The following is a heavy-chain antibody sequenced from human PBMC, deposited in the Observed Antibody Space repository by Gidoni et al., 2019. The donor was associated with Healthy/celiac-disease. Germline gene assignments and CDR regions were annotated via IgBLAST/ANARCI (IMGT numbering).Heavy chain of an antibody. CDR1: GFTFSSYE. V-gene: IGHV3-48*03. D-gene: IGHD4-17*01. Sequence: EVQLVESGGGLVQPGGSLRLSCEASGFTFSSYEMNWVRQAPGKGLEWVSYISSSGSTIYYADSVKGRFTISRDNAKNSLYLQMNSLRAEDTAVYYCASQDIYGDYVSWGQGTLVTVSS. CDR2: ISSSGSTI. J-gene: IGHJ5*02. CDR3: ASQDIYGDYVS.